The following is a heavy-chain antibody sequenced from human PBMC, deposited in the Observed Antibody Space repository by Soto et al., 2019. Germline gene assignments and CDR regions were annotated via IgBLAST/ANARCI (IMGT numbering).Heavy chain of an antibody. Sequence: PVKVSCKASGGTFSSYAISWVRQAPGQGLEWMGGIIPIFGTANYAQKFQGRVTITADESTSTAYMALSSLRSEDTAVYYFARSEYSSSPVLFDHYYYYYGMDVWGQGTTVTVSS. CDR2: IIPIFGTA. J-gene: IGHJ6*02. V-gene: IGHV1-69*13. D-gene: IGHD6-6*01. CDR3: ARSEYSSSPVLFDHYYYYYGMDV. CDR1: GGTFSSYA.